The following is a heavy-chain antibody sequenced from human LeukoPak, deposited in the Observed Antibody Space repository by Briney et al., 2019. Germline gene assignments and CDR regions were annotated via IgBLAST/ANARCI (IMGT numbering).Heavy chain of an antibody. CDR1: GFTFSDYY. D-gene: IGHD1-14*01. V-gene: IGHV3-11*01. Sequence: TGGSLRLSCAASGFTFSDYYMSWIRQAPGKGLEWVSYISMGGSTKYHADSVKGRFTISRDNAKNSLFLQMNSLRAEDTAVYYCARDRLAPDNDYYYYYMDVWGKGTTVTVSS. CDR2: ISMGGSTK. J-gene: IGHJ6*03. CDR3: ARDRLAPDNDYYYYYMDV.